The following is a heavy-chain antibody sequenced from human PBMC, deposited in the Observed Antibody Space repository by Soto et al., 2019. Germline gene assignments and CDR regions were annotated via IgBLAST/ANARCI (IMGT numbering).Heavy chain of an antibody. Sequence: SVTLSLPCTVSGGSTSSGGYSWTWIRQSPGKGLEWIGYTYQSGSACYNPSLKSRVTISVDRSKNQFSLNLTSVTAADTAVYYCARDYYGMDVWGQGTTVTVSS. CDR2: TYQSGSA. CDR3: ARDYYGMDV. J-gene: IGHJ6*02. V-gene: IGHV4-30-2*06. CDR1: GGSTSSGGYS.